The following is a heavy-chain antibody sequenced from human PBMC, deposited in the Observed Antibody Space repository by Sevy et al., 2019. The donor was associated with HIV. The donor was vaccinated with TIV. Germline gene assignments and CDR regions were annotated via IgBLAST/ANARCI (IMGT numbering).Heavy chain of an antibody. J-gene: IGHJ6*02. CDR1: GFTFSSYA. D-gene: IGHD3-3*01. Sequence: GGSLRLSCAASGFTFSSYAMHWVRQAPGKGLEWVAVISYDGSNKYYADSVKGRLTISRDNSKNTLYLQMNSLRAEDTAMYYCARAWASAYDFWSGYYYFPTTYYGMDVWGQGTTVTVSS. CDR3: ARAWASAYDFWSGYYYFPTTYYGMDV. CDR2: ISYDGSNK. V-gene: IGHV3-30-3*01.